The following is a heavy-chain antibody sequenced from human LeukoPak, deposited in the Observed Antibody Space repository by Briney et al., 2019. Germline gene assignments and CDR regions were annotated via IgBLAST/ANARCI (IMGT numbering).Heavy chain of an antibody. V-gene: IGHV3-30*18. D-gene: IGHD6-13*01. CDR3: AKDALSSWYFDY. Sequence: GSLRLSCAASGFTFSYYGMHWVRQAPGKGLEWVAVTSYDGNNTYYEDSVKGRFTISRDNSKNTLYLQMNSLRGEDTAVYYCAKDALSSWYFDYWGQGTLVTVSS. J-gene: IGHJ4*02. CDR1: GFTFSYYG. CDR2: TSYDGNNT.